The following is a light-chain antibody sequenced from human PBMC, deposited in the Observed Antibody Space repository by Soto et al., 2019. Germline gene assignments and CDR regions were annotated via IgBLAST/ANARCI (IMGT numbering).Light chain of an antibody. CDR3: AAWDDSLIGYV. CDR1: RSNIGSQN. CDR2: NNN. V-gene: IGLV1-44*01. J-gene: IGLJ1*01. Sequence: QSVLTQPPSTSGTPGQRVTISCSGSRSNIGSQNVNWYQQLPGTAPKLLIYNNNQRPSGVADRFSGSKSGTSASLAISGLQSEDEAAYYCAAWDDSLIGYVFGTGTKLTVL.